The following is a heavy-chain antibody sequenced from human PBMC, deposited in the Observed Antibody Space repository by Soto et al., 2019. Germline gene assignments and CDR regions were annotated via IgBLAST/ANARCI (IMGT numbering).Heavy chain of an antibody. D-gene: IGHD4-17*01. CDR1: EFTFSSYA. V-gene: IGHV3-30-3*01. Sequence: QVQLVESGGGVVQPGRSLRLSCAASEFTFSSYAMHWVRQAPGKGLEWVAVTSYDGSNKYYADSVKGRFTISRDNSKNTLYRQMNSLRAEDSAVYYCARGDQRWGYLDYWGQGTLVTVSS. CDR2: TSYDGSNK. J-gene: IGHJ4*02. CDR3: ARGDQRWGYLDY.